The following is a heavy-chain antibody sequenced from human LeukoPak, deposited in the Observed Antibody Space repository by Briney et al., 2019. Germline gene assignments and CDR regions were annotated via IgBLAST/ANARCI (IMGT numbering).Heavy chain of an antibody. D-gene: IGHD3-3*01. J-gene: IGHJ4*02. CDR3: AKDQGGYYLYYFDY. V-gene: IGHV3-9*01. CDR2: ISWNSGSI. Sequence: GGSLRLSCAASGLTFDDYAMHWVRQAPGKGLEWVSGISWNSGSIGYADSVKGRFTISRDNAKNSLYLQMNSLRAEDTALYYCAKDQGGYYLYYFDYWGQGTLVTVSS. CDR1: GLTFDDYA.